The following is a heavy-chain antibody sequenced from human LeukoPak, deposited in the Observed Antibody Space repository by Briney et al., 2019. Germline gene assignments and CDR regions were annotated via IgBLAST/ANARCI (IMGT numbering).Heavy chain of an antibody. CDR1: GGSVSSSSYY. Sequence: SETLSLTCTVSGGSVSSSSYYWGWIRQPAGKGLEWIGHIYPSGSTNYNPSLKSRVAMSMDTSKNQFSLKVTSVTAADTAVYFCAKEGSSRYDYWGQGTLVTVSS. D-gene: IGHD6-25*01. J-gene: IGHJ4*02. CDR3: AKEGSSRYDY. CDR2: IYPSGST. V-gene: IGHV4-61*10.